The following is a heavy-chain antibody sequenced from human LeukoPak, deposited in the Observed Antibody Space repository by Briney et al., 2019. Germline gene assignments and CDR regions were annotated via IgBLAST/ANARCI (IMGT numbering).Heavy chain of an antibody. CDR1: GYTFTSYD. CDR3: ARSVTYYYYSSGYYWFDP. D-gene: IGHD3-22*01. CDR2: MNPNSGNT. J-gene: IGHJ5*02. V-gene: IGHV1-8*01. Sequence: ASVKVSCKASGYTFTSYDINWVRQATGQGLEWMGWMNPNSGNTGYAQKFQGRVTMTRNTSISTAYMELSSLRSEDTAVYYCARSVTYYYYSSGYYWFDPWGQGTLVTLSS.